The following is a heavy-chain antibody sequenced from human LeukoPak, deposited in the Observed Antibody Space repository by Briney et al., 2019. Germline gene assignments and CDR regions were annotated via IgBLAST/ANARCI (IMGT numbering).Heavy chain of an antibody. D-gene: IGHD3-22*01. CDR3: ARGDYDSSGYYSRHAFDI. Sequence: SETLSLTCTVSGGSISSYYWSWIRQPPGKGLEYIGYIYYSGSTNYNPSLKSRVTISVDTSKNQFSLKLSSVTAADTAVYYCARGDYDSSGYYSRHAFDIWGQGTMVTVSS. V-gene: IGHV4-59*01. J-gene: IGHJ3*02. CDR1: GGSISSYY. CDR2: IYYSGST.